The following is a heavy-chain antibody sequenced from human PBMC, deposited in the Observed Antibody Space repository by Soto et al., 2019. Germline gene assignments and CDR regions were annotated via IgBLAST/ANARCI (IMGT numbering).Heavy chain of an antibody. J-gene: IGHJ4*02. CDR2: ISAYNGNT. D-gene: IGHD3-16*02. CDR1: GYTFTSYG. CDR3: ARGAQQPENYDYIWGSYRESYYSDY. V-gene: IGHV1-18*01. Sequence: ASVKVSCKASGYTFTSYGISWVRQAPGQGLEWMGWISAYNGNTNYAQKLQGRVTMTTDTSTSTAYMELRSLRSDDTAVYYCARGAQQPENYDYIWGSYRESYYSDYWGQGTLVTVSS.